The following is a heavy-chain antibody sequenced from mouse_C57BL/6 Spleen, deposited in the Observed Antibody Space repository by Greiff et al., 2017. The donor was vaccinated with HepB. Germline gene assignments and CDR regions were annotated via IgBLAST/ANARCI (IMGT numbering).Heavy chain of an antibody. J-gene: IGHJ3*01. CDR1: GYSITSGYD. CDR2: ISYSGST. Sequence: ESGPGMVKPSQSLSLTCTVTGYSITSGYDWHWIRHFPGNKLEWMGYISYSGSTNYNPSLKSRISITHDTSKNHFFLKLNSVTTEDTATYYCAREGLRRGFAYWGQGTLVTVSA. V-gene: IGHV3-1*01. CDR3: AREGLRRGFAY. D-gene: IGHD2-4*01.